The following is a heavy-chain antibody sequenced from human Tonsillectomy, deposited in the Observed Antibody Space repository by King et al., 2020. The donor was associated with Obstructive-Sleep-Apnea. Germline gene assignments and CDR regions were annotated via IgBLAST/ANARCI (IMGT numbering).Heavy chain of an antibody. D-gene: IGHD3-22*01. J-gene: IGHJ3*02. CDR1: GYTFTSYY. CDR2: INPSGGST. CDR3: ARGGYYYDSSGYSDAFDI. Sequence: VQLVESGAEVKKPGASVKVSCKASGYTFTSYYMHWVRQAPGQGLEWMGIINPSGGSTSYAQKFQGRVTMTRDTSTSTVYMELSSLRSEDTAVYYCARGGYYYDSSGYSDAFDIWGHGTMVTVSS. V-gene: IGHV1-46*01.